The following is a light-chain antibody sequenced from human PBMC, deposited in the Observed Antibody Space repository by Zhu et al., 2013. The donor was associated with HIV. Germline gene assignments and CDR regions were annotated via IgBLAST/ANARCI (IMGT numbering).Light chain of an antibody. CDR3: SSYTSSRTHYV. CDR2: EVT. J-gene: IGLJ1*01. CDR1: SSDIGGYNF. V-gene: IGLV2-14*03. Sequence: QSALTQPASVSGSPGQSVTISCTGTSSDIGGYNFVSWYQQHPGKVPKLMIYEVTNRPSGVSDRFSGSKSGNTASLTISGLQADDEADYYCSSYTSSRTHYVFGAGTKVTVL.